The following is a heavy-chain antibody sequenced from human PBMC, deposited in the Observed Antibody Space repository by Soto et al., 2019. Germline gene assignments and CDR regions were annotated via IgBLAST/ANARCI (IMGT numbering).Heavy chain of an antibody. CDR1: GFTFSSFG. V-gene: IGHV3-30*18. CDR2: ISPYDGSDV. CDR3: AKGPLYYYYYFMDV. J-gene: IGHJ6*03. Sequence: QVQLVESGGGVVQSEKSLRLSCAASGFTFSSFGMHWVRQRPGKGLEWVAVISPYDGSDVYYADSVKGRFTISRDNSKDTLHLQMNSLRADDTAVYYLAKGPLYYYYYFMDVWGKGTTVTFSS.